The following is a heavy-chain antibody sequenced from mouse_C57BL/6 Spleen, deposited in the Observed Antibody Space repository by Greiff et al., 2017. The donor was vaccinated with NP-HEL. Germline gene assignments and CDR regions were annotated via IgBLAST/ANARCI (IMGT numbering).Heavy chain of an antibody. D-gene: IGHD1-1*01. J-gene: IGHJ2*01. CDR2: IYPGDGDT. V-gene: IGHV1-82*01. CDR1: GYAFSSSW. Sequence: QVQLQQSGPELVKPGASVKISCKASGYAFSSSWMNWVKQRPGKGLEWIGRIYPGDGDTNYNGKFKGKATLTADKSSSTAYMQLSSLTSEDSAVYFCARSRYGSGYFDYWGQGTTLTVSS. CDR3: ARSRYGSGYFDY.